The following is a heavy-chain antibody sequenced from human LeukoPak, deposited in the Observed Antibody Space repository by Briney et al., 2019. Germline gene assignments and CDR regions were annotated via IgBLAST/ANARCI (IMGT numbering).Heavy chain of an antibody. V-gene: IGHV3-30*02. CDR2: IRYDGSNK. CDR1: GFTFSSYG. Sequence: GGSLRLSCAASGFTFSSYGMHWVRQAPGKGLEWVAFIRYDGSNKYYADSVKGRFTISRDNSKNTLYLQMNSLRAEDTAVYYCAKDLTTYYYDSSGYSDYWGQGTLVTVSS. D-gene: IGHD3-22*01. J-gene: IGHJ4*02. CDR3: AKDLTTYYYDSSGYSDY.